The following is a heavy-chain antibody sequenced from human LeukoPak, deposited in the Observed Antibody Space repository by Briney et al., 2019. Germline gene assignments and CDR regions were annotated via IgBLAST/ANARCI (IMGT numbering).Heavy chain of an antibody. Sequence: GGTVRLSCAASGFPFSDYYMSWIRQAPGEGLVWVSYINRRGSTISYADSVKGRFTISRDNAKNSMYLQINSLRAEDTAVYYWARGRVAVSTPYYMDVWGKGTTVTVSS. CDR2: INRRGSTI. J-gene: IGHJ6*03. V-gene: IGHV3-11*01. CDR1: GFPFSDYY. D-gene: IGHD6-19*01. CDR3: ARGRVAVSTPYYMDV.